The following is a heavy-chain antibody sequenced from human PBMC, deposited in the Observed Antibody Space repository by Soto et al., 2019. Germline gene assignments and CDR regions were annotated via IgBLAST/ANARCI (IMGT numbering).Heavy chain of an antibody. CDR1: GGTFSNGA. D-gene: IGHD3-10*01. J-gene: IGHJ4*02. CDR3: ANERVGEMATGGYFDY. CDR2: IIPLFGTP. Sequence: QVQLVQSGAEVKRPGSSVKVSCKISGGTFSNGAFSWVRQAPGQGLEWMGGIIPLFGTPSYAQKFQGRVTVTAGESSRTGYMELSSLTSEDTAIYYCANERVGEMATGGYFDYWGQGTLVSVSS. V-gene: IGHV1-69*01.